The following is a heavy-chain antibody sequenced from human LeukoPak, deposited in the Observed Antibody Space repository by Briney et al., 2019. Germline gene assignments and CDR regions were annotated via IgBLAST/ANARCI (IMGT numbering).Heavy chain of an antibody. J-gene: IGHJ5*02. CDR1: GFTFSDYY. D-gene: IGHD2-15*01. Sequence: GGSLRLSCAASGFTFSDYYMSRIRQAPGKGLEWVSYISSSGSTIYYADSVKGRFTISRDNAKNSLYLQMNSLRAEDTAVYYCARDHMGGGLNWFDPWGQGTLVTVSS. V-gene: IGHV3-11*01. CDR2: ISSSGSTI. CDR3: ARDHMGGGLNWFDP.